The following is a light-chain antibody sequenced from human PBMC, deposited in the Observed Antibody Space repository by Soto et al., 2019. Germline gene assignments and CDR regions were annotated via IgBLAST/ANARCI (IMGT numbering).Light chain of an antibody. CDR1: SSNIGAGCD. CDR3: QSYDTSLSGVV. CDR2: GNN. V-gene: IGLV1-40*01. J-gene: IGLJ2*01. Sequence: QSVLTQPPSVSGAPGQRVTISCTGSSSNIGAGCDVHWYQQLPGTAPKLLIYGNNNRPSGVPDRFSGSKSGTSASLAITGLHAEDEADYYCQSYDTSLSGVVFGGGTKLTVL.